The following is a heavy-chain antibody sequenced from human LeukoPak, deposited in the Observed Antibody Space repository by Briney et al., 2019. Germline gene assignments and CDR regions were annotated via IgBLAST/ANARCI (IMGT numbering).Heavy chain of an antibody. CDR1: GFTFSSYG. D-gene: IGHD4-23*01. V-gene: IGHV3-30*18. CDR2: ISFDGRNK. J-gene: IGHJ4*02. CDR3: AKDREVVTLRGFFDS. Sequence: GGSLRLSCTASGFTFSSYGMHWVRQAPGKGLEWVAGISFDGRNKYSTDSVKGRFTISRDNSKNTLYLQMNSLRPEDTAVYYCAKDREVVTLRGFFDSWGQGTLVTVSS.